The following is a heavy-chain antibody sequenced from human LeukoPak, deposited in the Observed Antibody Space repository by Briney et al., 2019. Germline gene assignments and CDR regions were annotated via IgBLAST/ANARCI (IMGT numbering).Heavy chain of an antibody. D-gene: IGHD2-8*01. V-gene: IGHV3-23*01. CDR3: ARRKPFCTNGVCSHQAYYYYYMDV. J-gene: IGHJ6*03. Sequence: GGSLRLSCAASGFTFSSYAMSWVRQAPGKGLEWVSAISGSGGSTYYADSVKGRFTISRDNSKNTLYLQMNSLRAEDTAVYYCARRKPFCTNGVCSHQAYYYYYMDVWGKGTTVTVS. CDR2: ISGSGGST. CDR1: GFTFSSYA.